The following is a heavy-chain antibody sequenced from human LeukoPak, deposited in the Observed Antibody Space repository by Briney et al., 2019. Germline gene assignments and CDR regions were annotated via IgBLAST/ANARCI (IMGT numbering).Heavy chain of an antibody. CDR2: IYYSGST. Sequence: SETLSLTCTVSGGSISSYYWSWIRQPPGKGLEWIGYIYYSGSTNYNPSLKSRVTISVDTSKNQFSLKLSSVTAADTAVYYCARRQSTMVRGVIITKKMYNWFDPWGQGTLVTVSS. CDR1: GGSISSYY. CDR3: ARRQSTMVRGVIITKKMYNWFDP. J-gene: IGHJ5*02. D-gene: IGHD3-10*01. V-gene: IGHV4-59*12.